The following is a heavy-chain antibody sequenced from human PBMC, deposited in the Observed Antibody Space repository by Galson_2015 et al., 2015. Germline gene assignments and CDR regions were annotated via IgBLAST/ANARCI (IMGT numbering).Heavy chain of an antibody. CDR2: INPSGGST. V-gene: IGHV1-46*01. D-gene: IGHD2-2*01. CDR3: ARDPRSVVVQGYFDY. J-gene: IGHJ4*02. Sequence: SVKVSCKASGYTFTSYYMHWVRQAPGQGLEWMGIINPSGGSTNYAQKFQGRVTMTRDTSTSTVYMELSSLRSEDTAVYYCARDPRSVVVQGYFDYWGQGTLVTVSS. CDR1: GYTFTSYY.